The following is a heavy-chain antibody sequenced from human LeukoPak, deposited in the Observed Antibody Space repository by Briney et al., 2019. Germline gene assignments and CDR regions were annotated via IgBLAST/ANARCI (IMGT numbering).Heavy chain of an antibody. Sequence: GGSLRLSCAASGFTFSSYGMHWIRQAPGKGLEWVAVIWYDGSNKYYADSVKGRFTISRDNSKNTLYLQMNSLRAEDTAVYYCARVPLGYCSSTSCYTFDYWGQGTLVTVSS. V-gene: IGHV3-33*01. J-gene: IGHJ4*02. D-gene: IGHD2-2*02. CDR2: IWYDGSNK. CDR3: ARVPLGYCSSTSCYTFDY. CDR1: GFTFSSYG.